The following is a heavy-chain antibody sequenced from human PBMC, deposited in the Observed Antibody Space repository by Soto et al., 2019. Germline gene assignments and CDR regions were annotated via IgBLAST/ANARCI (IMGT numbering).Heavy chain of an antibody. CDR3: AKDLPEVVAATNDYYYYGMDV. D-gene: IGHD2-15*01. CDR1: GFTFSSYG. Sequence: PGGSLRLSCAASGFTFSSYGMPWVRKAPGKRLEWMEVISYDGSNKYYAESVKGRFTISRDNSKNTLYLQMNSLRAEDTAVYYCAKDLPEVVAATNDYYYYGMDVWGQGTTVTVSS. CDR2: ISYDGSNK. J-gene: IGHJ6*02. V-gene: IGHV3-30*18.